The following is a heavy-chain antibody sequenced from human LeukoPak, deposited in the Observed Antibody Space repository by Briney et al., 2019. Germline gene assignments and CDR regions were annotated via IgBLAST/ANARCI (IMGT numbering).Heavy chain of an antibody. CDR1: GYTLTELS. V-gene: IGHV1-2*02. J-gene: IGHJ3*02. CDR2: INPNSGGT. D-gene: IGHD3-16*02. CDR3: ARVPDNYVWGSYRSSDAFDI. Sequence: ASVKVSCKVSGYTLTELSMHWVRQAPGQGLEWMGWINPNSGGTNYAQKFQGRVTMTRDTSISTAYMELSRLRSDDTAVYYCARVPDNYVWGSYRSSDAFDIWGQGTMVTVSS.